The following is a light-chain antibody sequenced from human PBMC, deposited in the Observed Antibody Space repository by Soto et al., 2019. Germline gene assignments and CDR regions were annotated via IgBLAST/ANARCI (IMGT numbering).Light chain of an antibody. CDR2: AAS. CDR1: QGISSY. Sequence: DIQMTQSPSSLSASVGDRVTITCRASQGISSYLAWYQQKPGKVPKVLIYAASTLQSGVPSRFSGSGAGTEFTLTISSLKPEDVSNYYCRKYYSAPETFGQGTKVEIK. J-gene: IGKJ1*01. CDR3: RKYYSAPET. V-gene: IGKV1-27*01.